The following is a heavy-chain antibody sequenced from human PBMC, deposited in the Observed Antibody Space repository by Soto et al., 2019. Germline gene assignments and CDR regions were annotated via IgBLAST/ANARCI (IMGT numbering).Heavy chain of an antibody. CDR3: ARDGLQYGGYYYYGMDV. Sequence: SETLSLTCTVSGGFISTSYWTWIRQPPGKGLEWIGYVSYSGSTNYSSSLKSRVTMSIDTSKNHFSLKLSAVTAADTAVYYCARDGLQYGGYYYYGMDVWGQGTTVTVSS. CDR1: GGFISTSY. D-gene: IGHD4-4*01. V-gene: IGHV4-59*01. J-gene: IGHJ6*02. CDR2: VSYSGST.